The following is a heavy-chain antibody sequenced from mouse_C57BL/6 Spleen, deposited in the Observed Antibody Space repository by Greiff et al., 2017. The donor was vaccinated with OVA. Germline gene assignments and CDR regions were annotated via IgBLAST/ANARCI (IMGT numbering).Heavy chain of an antibody. CDR3: ARNSYWYFDV. J-gene: IGHJ1*03. CDR1: GFTFSDYG. V-gene: IGHV5-17*01. CDR2: ISSGSSTI. Sequence: EVKLMESGGGLVKPGGSLKLSCAASGFTFSDYGMHWVRQAPEKGLEWVAYISSGSSTIYYAATVKGRFTISRDNAKNTLFLQMTSLRSEDTAMYYCARNSYWYFDVWGTGTTVTVSS.